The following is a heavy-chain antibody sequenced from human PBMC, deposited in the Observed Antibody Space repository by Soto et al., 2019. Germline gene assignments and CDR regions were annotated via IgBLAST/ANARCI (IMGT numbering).Heavy chain of an antibody. CDR1: GYTFTNYG. V-gene: IGHV1-18*01. CDR3: ARGVGSGSYYNQYNWFDP. D-gene: IGHD3-10*01. Sequence: QVQLVQSGGEVKKPGASVKVSCKASGYTFTNYGISWVRQAPGQGREWMGWINVYNGNTKYAQKVQGIDTMTTDTSTRTAYMELRSLRSDDTAVYYCARGVGSGSYYNQYNWFDPWGQGTLVTVSS. J-gene: IGHJ5*02. CDR2: INVYNGNT.